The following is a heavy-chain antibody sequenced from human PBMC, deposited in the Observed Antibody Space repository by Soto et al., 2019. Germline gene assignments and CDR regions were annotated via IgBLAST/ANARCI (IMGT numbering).Heavy chain of an antibody. Sequence: SVKVSCKASGRTFSSYAISWVRQAPGQGLEWMGGLIPIFGTANYAQKFQGRVTITADESTSTAYMELSSLRSEDTAVYYCATESLVYNLVTRIAAPPGYYYYGMDVWGQGTTVTVSS. J-gene: IGHJ6*02. CDR1: GRTFSSYA. CDR3: ATESLVYNLVTRIAAPPGYYYYGMDV. D-gene: IGHD6-6*01. CDR2: LIPIFGTA. V-gene: IGHV1-69*13.